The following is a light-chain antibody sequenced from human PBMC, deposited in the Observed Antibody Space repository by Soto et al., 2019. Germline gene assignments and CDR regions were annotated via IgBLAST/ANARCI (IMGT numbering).Light chain of an antibody. CDR2: DTS. CDR1: QTLSNSF. CDR3: QQYGTSEII. J-gene: IGKJ5*01. Sequence: EIDLTQSPGTMSLSPGERVTLSCRASQTLSNSFIAWYQHKPGQAPRLLVYDTSTRATGIPDRYSGSGSGTDFTLTISRLEPEDFAVFFCQQYGTSEIIFGQGTRLEIK. V-gene: IGKV3-20*01.